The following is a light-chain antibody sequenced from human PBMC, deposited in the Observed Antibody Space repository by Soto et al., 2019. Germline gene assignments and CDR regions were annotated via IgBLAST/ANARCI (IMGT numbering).Light chain of an antibody. J-gene: IGLJ1*01. CDR1: NSNIGAGYD. CDR3: QAYGERLSGYG. V-gene: IGLV1-40*01. CDR2: GNS. Sequence: QSVLTQPPLVSGAPGQGVTISCTGSNSNIGAGYDVQWYQQLPGTAPKLLIYGNSNRPSGVPDRFSGSKSGTSASLNITGLQAEDEADYCCQAYGERLSGYGFGNGTQVTXL.